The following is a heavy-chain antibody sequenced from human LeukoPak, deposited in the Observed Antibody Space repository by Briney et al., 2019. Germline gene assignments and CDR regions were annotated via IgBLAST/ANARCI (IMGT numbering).Heavy chain of an antibody. V-gene: IGHV3-21*01. CDR1: GFTFSSYS. J-gene: IGHJ4*02. D-gene: IGHD6-6*01. Sequence: GGSLRLSCAASGFTFSSYSMNWVRQAPGKGLEWVSSISSSSSYIYYADSVKGRFTISRDNAKNSLYLQMNSLRAEDTAVYYCARGTAGSSSPFDYWGQGTLVTVSS. CDR3: ARGTAGSSSPFDY. CDR2: ISSSSSYI.